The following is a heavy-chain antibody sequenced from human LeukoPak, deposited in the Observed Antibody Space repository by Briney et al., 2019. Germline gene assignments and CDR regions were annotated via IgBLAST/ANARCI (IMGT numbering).Heavy chain of an antibody. CDR1: GYTFTGSY. CDR3: ARGASGSPWRLDY. D-gene: IGHD6-19*01. CDR2: INPNSGGT. J-gene: IGHJ4*01. Sequence: ASVKVSCKASGYTFTGSYMHWVRQAPGQGLEWMGWINPNSGGTSYAPKFQGRVTMTRDTSISTAYMELSSLTSDDTAVYYCARGASGSPWRLDYWGHGTLVAVSS. V-gene: IGHV1-2*02.